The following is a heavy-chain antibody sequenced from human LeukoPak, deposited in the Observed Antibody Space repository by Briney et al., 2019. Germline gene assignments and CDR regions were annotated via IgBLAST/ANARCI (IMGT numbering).Heavy chain of an antibody. J-gene: IGHJ5*02. V-gene: IGHV3-33*01. D-gene: IGHD4-17*01. CDR2: IWYDGSNK. CDR1: GFTFSSYG. CDR3: VRLYGTYPGWFDP. Sequence: PGRSLRLSCAASGFTFSSYGMQWVRQAPGKGVEWVAVIWYDGSNKYYADSVKGRFTISRDNSNNTLYLQMNSLRAEDTAVYYCVRLYGTYPGWFDPWGQGTLVTVSS.